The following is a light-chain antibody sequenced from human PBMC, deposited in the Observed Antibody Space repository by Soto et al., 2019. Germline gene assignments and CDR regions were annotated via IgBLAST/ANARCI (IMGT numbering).Light chain of an antibody. Sequence: DIQMTQSPSTLSASVGDRVTITCRASENVNGHLAWYQQKPGKAPKLLIYEASILESGVPSRFSGSGFGTEFTLTINGLLPEDFVTYYCQQYNNWPSFGQGTKV. CDR1: ENVNGH. CDR2: EAS. J-gene: IGKJ1*01. CDR3: QQYNNWPS. V-gene: IGKV1-5*03.